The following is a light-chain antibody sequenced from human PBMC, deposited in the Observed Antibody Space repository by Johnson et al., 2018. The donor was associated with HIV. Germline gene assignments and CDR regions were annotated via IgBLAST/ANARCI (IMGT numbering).Light chain of an antibody. CDR3: GTWDSSLSDYV. CDR2: DNN. J-gene: IGLJ1*01. CDR1: SSNIASNY. V-gene: IGLV1-51*01. Sequence: QSVLTQPPSVSAAPGQKVTISCSGSSSNIASNYVSWYQQIPGTAPKLHIYDNNKRPSGIPDRFSASKSATSAALGITGLQTGDEADYYCGTWDSSLSDYVFGTGTKFTVL.